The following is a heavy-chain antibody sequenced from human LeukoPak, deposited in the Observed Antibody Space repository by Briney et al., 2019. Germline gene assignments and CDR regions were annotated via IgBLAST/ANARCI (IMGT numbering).Heavy chain of an antibody. CDR3: ARAYYYDLYYFDY. J-gene: IGHJ4*02. V-gene: IGHV4-39*07. CDR1: GGSISSSSYY. Sequence: PSETLSLTCTVSGGSISSSSYYWGWIRQPPGKGLEWIGSIYYSGSTYYNPSLKSRITISVDTSKNQFSLKLSSVTAADTAVYYCARAYYYDLYYFDYWGQGTLVTVSS. CDR2: IYYSGST. D-gene: IGHD3-22*01.